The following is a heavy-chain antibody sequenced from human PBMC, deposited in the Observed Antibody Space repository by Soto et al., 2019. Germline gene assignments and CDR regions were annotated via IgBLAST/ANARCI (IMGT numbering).Heavy chain of an antibody. CDR1: GGSVTTYS. CDR3: ARASYYSYMDV. J-gene: IGHJ6*03. V-gene: IGHV4-59*02. CDR2: ISYSGST. Sequence: QVQLQESGPGLPKPSETLSLTCTVSGGSVTTYSWCWIRQPPGKELEWVGYISYSGSTNYNPSLKSRVTISRVTSKNQCSLNLVSVTAADTAVYYCARASYYSYMDVWGKGTTVTVSS.